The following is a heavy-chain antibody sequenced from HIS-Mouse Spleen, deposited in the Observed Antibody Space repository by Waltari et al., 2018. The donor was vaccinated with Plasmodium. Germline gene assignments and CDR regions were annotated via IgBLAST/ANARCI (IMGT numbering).Heavy chain of an antibody. Sequence: EVQLVESGGGLVKPGGSLRLSCAASGFTFSRYTMTWFRQAPGKGLEWVSSISSSSSYIYYADSVKGRFTISRDNAKNSLYLQMNSLRAEDTAVYYCAREDILTGYYNDYWYFDLWGRGTLVTVSS. CDR2: ISSSSSYI. CDR1: GFTFSRYT. V-gene: IGHV3-21*01. D-gene: IGHD3-9*01. J-gene: IGHJ2*01. CDR3: AREDILTGYYNDYWYFDL.